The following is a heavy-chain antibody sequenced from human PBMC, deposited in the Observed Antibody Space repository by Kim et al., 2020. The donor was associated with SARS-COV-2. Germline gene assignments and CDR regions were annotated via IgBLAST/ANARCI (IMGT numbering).Heavy chain of an antibody. Sequence: NYTPSLKSRVSISVDTSKNQFSLKLSSVTAADTAVYYCAGALVGGTIDYWGQGTLVTVSS. V-gene: IGHV4-34*01. CDR3: AGALVGGTIDY. J-gene: IGHJ4*02. D-gene: IGHD6-13*01.